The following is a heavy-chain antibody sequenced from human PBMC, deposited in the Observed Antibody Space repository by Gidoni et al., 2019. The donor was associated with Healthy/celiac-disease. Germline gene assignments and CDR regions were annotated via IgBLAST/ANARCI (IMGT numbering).Heavy chain of an antibody. D-gene: IGHD6-19*01. V-gene: IGHV3-48*01. Sequence: VQRVESGGGLVQRGGYLRLSCAASGSTVGSYSMHWVRQALGKGLVGVSYIISRSSTIYYADSVTGRFTISRDNAKNSLFLQMNSLRAEDPAVYYCATSSGWYFHDAFDIWGHGTMVTVSS. CDR1: GSTVGSYS. J-gene: IGHJ3*02. CDR3: ATSSGWYFHDAFDI. CDR2: IISRSSTI.